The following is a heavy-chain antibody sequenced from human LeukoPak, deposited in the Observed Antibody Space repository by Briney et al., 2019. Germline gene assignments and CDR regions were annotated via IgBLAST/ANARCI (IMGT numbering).Heavy chain of an antibody. CDR3: ARRGDIVVVPAAIGPDYYYGMDV. J-gene: IGHJ6*02. V-gene: IGHV1-46*01. D-gene: IGHD2-2*02. CDR2: INPSGGST. Sequence: ASVKVSCKASGYTFTSYYMHWVRQAPGQGLEWMGIINPSGGSTSYAQKFQGRVTMTRDTSTSTVYMELSSLRAEDTAVYYCARRGDIVVVPAAIGPDYYYGMDVWGQGTTVTVSS. CDR1: GYTFTSYY.